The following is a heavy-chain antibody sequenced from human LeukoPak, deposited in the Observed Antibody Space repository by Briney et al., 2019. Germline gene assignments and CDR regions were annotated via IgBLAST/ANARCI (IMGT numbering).Heavy chain of an antibody. V-gene: IGHV3-15*01. Sequence: GGCLRLSCAASGFTFSNAWMSWVRQAPGKGLEWVGRIRSQSNGGTTDYAAPVKGRFTISRDDSKNALFLQMNSLKTEDTAVYYCTTWTGGVVVTNWGQGALVTVSS. CDR1: GFTFSNAW. J-gene: IGHJ4*02. CDR3: TTWTGGVVVTN. D-gene: IGHD2-2*01. CDR2: IRSQSNGGTT.